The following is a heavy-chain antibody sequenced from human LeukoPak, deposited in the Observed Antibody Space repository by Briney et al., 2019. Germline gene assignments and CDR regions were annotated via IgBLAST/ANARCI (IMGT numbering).Heavy chain of an antibody. Sequence: ISCMGAGSTFTSYGIGWVRPIPGKGLEWMGFISPGDSDTRYSPSSQGPVTIPADQSISTSYPQWSSLKASDTAMYYCARFGHYAFHIWGQRTMVPVSS. CDR1: GSTFTSYG. V-gene: IGHV5-51*01. CDR2: ISPGDSDT. D-gene: IGHD3-10*01. J-gene: IGHJ3*02. CDR3: ARFGHYAFHI.